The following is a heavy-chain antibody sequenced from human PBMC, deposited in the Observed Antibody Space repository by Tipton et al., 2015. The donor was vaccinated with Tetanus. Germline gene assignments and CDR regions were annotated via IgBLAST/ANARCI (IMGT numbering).Heavy chain of an antibody. CDR1: GFTFSSYV. V-gene: IGHV3-21*01. J-gene: IGHJ4*02. CDR3: ASGSALDY. D-gene: IGHD6-25*01. CDR2: ISSTTSYI. Sequence: SLRLSCAASGFTFSSYVMHWVRQAPGKGLEWVASISSTTSYIYYADSLKGRFTISRDNAKNSLYLQMDSLRAEDTAVYYCASGSALDYWGQGSLVTVSS.